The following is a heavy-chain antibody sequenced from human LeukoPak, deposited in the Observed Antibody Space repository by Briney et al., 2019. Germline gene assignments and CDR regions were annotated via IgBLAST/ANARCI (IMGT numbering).Heavy chain of an antibody. Sequence: GASVKVSCKVSGYTLTELSMHWVRQAPGKGLEWMGGFDPEDGETIYAQKFQGRVTMTEDTSTDTAYMELSSLRSEDTAVYHCATALAAAGPSYFDYWGQGTLDTVSS. CDR3: ATALAAAGPSYFDY. J-gene: IGHJ4*02. CDR2: FDPEDGET. D-gene: IGHD6-13*01. V-gene: IGHV1-24*01. CDR1: GYTLTELS.